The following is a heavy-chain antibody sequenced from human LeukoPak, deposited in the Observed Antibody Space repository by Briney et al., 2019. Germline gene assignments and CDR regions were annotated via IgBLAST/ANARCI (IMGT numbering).Heavy chain of an antibody. Sequence: GGSLRLSCAASGFTFSSYWMNWVRQAPGKGLEWVSYISSSGSTIYYADSVKGRFTISRDNAKNSLYLQMNSLRAEDTAVYYCARRYCSSTSCLFDYWGQGTLVIVSS. J-gene: IGHJ4*02. D-gene: IGHD2-2*01. CDR3: ARRYCSSTSCLFDY. CDR2: ISSSGSTI. CDR1: GFTFSSYW. V-gene: IGHV3-48*04.